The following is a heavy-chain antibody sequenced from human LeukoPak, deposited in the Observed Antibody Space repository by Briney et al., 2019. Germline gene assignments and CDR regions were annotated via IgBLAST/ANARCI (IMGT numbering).Heavy chain of an antibody. CDR1: GFTFSSYA. V-gene: IGHV3-23*01. CDR2: ISGSGGST. D-gene: IGHD3-22*01. CDR3: ASPISYYYDSSGPSYDY. J-gene: IGHJ4*02. Sequence: GGSLRLSCAASGFTFSSYAMRWVRQAPGKGLEWVSAISGSGGSTYYADSVKGRFTISRDNSKNTLYLQMNSLRAEDTAVYYCASPISYYYDSSGPSYDYRGQGTLVTVSS.